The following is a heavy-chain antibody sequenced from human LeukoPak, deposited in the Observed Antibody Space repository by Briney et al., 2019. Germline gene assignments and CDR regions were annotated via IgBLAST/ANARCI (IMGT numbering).Heavy chain of an antibody. CDR2: IYYSGST. Sequence: PSETLSLTCTVSGGSISSSSYYWGWIRQPPGKGLEWIGSIYYSGSTYYNPSLKSRVTISVDTSKNQFSLKLSSVTAADTAVYYCARVINDYVWGSYRYCAFDIWGQGTMVTVSS. V-gene: IGHV4-39*07. D-gene: IGHD3-16*02. CDR3: ARVINDYVWGSYRYCAFDI. J-gene: IGHJ3*02. CDR1: GGSISSSSYY.